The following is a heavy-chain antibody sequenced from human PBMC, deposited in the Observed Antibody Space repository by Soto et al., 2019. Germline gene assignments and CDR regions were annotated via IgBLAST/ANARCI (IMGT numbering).Heavy chain of an antibody. D-gene: IGHD2-15*01. CDR2: IYYGGST. CDR1: GGSISSDDYY. Sequence: PSETLSLTCTVSGGSISSDDYYWSWIRQPPGKGLEWIGHIYYGGSTYYNPSLKSRVTISVDTSKNQFSLKLSSVTAADTAVYYCARGSYCSGGPCYYFLDYWGQGTLVTVSS. J-gene: IGHJ4*02. V-gene: IGHV4-30-4*01. CDR3: ARGSYCSGGPCYYFLDY.